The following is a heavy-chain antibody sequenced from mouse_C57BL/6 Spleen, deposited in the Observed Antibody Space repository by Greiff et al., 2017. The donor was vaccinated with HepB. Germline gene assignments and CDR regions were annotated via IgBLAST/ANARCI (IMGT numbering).Heavy chain of an antibody. CDR3: ARLSGTGYAMDY. Sequence: EVQVVESGGGLVQPGGSLSLSCAASGFTFTDYYMSWVRQPPGKALEWLGFIRNKANGYTTEYSASVKGRFTISRDNSQSILYLQMNALRAEDSATYYCARLSGTGYAMDYWGQGTSVTVSS. V-gene: IGHV7-3*01. D-gene: IGHD4-1*01. J-gene: IGHJ4*01. CDR1: GFTFTDYY. CDR2: IRNKANGYTT.